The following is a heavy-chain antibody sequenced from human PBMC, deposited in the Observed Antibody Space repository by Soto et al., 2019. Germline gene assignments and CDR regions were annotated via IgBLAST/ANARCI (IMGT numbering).Heavy chain of an antibody. V-gene: IGHV3-7*01. D-gene: IGHD2-21*01. CDR1: GFTFSNYW. J-gene: IGHJ4*02. CDR3: ATAAYYGGMAY. CDR2: IKQDGSEK. Sequence: EVQLVESGGGLVQPGGSLRLSCAASGFTFSNYWMYWVRQAPGKGLEWVANIKQDGSEKYYVGSVKGRFTISRDNAKNSLYLQMNGLRAEDTAVYYCATAAYYGGMAYWGQGTLVTVSS.